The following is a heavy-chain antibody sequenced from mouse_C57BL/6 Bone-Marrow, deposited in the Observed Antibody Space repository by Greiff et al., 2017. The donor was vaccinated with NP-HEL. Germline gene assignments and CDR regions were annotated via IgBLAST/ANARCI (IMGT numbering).Heavy chain of an antibody. CDR2: IRSKSSNYAT. V-gene: IGHV10-3*01. D-gene: IGHD2-3*01. CDR3: VRDPLDGYYDAWFAY. J-gene: IGHJ3*01. Sequence: EVNVVESGGGLVQPKGSLKLSCAASGFTFNTYAMHWVRQAPGKGLEWVARIRSKSSNYATYYADSVKDRFTISRDDSQSMLYLQMNNLKTEDTAMYYCVRDPLDGYYDAWFAYWGQGTLVTVSA. CDR1: GFTFNTYA.